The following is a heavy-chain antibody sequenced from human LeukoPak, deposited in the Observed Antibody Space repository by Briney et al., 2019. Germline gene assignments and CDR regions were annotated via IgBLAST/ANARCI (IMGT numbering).Heavy chain of an antibody. V-gene: IGHV4-59*01. CDR2: IYYSGST. J-gene: IGHJ5*02. Sequence: SETLSLTCAVYGGSFSGYYWSWIRQPPGKGLEWIGYIYYSGSTNYNPSLKSRVTISVDTSKNQFSLKLSSVTAADTAVYYCAREGRYDFWSGYLWFDTWGQGTLVTVSS. CDR3: AREGRYDFWSGYLWFDT. D-gene: IGHD3-3*01. CDR1: GGSFSGYY.